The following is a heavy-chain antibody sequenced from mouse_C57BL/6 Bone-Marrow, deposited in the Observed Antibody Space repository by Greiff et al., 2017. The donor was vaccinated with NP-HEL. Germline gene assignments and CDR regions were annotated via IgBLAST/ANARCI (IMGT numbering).Heavy chain of an antibody. D-gene: IGHD2-4*01. CDR2: IRNKANGYTT. J-gene: IGHJ4*01. CDR1: GFTFTNYY. V-gene: IGHV7-3*01. Sequence: DVMLLESGGGLVQPGGSLSLSCAASGFTFTNYYMSWVRQPPGKALEWLGFIRNKANGYTTEYSSSVKGRLTISRDNSHSILYLQMNALRAEDSATYYCARSIYYDYADDPFYAMDYWGQGTSVTVSS. CDR3: ARSIYYDYADDPFYAMDY.